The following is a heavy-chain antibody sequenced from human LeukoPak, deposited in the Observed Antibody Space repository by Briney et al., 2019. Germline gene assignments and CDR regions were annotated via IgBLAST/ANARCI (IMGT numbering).Heavy chain of an antibody. J-gene: IGHJ4*02. CDR1: GFTFSSYA. V-gene: IGHV1-2*02. CDR2: INPNSGVT. Sequence: PGGSLRLSCAASGFTFSSYAMHWVRQAPGQGLEWMGWINPNSGVTNYAQKFQGRVTMTRDTSISTAYMELSRLRSDDTAVYYCARVGAYGSGSYLPYWGQGTLVTVSS. D-gene: IGHD3-10*01. CDR3: ARVGAYGSGSYLPY.